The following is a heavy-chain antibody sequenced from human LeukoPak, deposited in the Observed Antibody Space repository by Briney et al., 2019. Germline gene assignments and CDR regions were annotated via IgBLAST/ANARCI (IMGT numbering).Heavy chain of an antibody. CDR2: IRYDGSNK. CDR3: AKDGIAAAGTPYYFDY. Sequence: PGGSLRLSCAASGFTFSSYGMHWVRQAPGKGLEWVAFIRYDGSNKYYADSVKGRFTISRDNSKNTLYLQMNSLRAEDTAVYYCAKDGIAAAGTPYYFDYWGQGTLVTVSS. CDR1: GFTFSSYG. D-gene: IGHD6-13*01. V-gene: IGHV3-30*02. J-gene: IGHJ4*02.